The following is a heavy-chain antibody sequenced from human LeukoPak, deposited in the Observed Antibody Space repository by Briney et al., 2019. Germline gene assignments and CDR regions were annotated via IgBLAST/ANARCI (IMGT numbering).Heavy chain of an antibody. CDR2: ISYDGSNI. V-gene: IGHV3-30*04. Sequence: GGSLRLSCAASGFTFGSYAFHWVRQAPGKGLEWLAIISYDGSNINYVDSLKGRFTISRDDSEKTLYLQMNSLSAEDTAVYYCARSNGYTYGLLDFWGQGALVTVSS. CDR1: GFTFGSYA. D-gene: IGHD5-18*01. J-gene: IGHJ4*02. CDR3: ARSNGYTYGLLDF.